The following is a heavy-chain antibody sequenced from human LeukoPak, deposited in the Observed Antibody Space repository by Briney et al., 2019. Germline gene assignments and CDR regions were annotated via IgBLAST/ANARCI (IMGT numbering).Heavy chain of an antibody. Sequence: GGSLRLSCAASGFTFSSYSMNWVRQAPGKGLEWVSSISSSSSYIYYADSVKGRFTISRDNAKNSLYLQMNSLRAEDTAVYYCAKDHCSLSTSCYETAFDIWGQGTMVTVSS. J-gene: IGHJ3*02. CDR2: ISSSSSYI. CDR3: AKDHCSLSTSCYETAFDI. D-gene: IGHD2-2*01. CDR1: GFTFSSYS. V-gene: IGHV3-21*04.